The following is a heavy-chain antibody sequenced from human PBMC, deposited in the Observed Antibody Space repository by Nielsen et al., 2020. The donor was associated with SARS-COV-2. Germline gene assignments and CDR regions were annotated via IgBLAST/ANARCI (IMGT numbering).Heavy chain of an antibody. CDR2: ISSNGGSI. Sequence: WIRQPPGKGLEYVSAISSNGGSIYYADSVKGRFTISRDNAKNSLYLQMNSLRAEDTAVYYCARDGRGYYYGSGSYRGMDVWGQGTTVTVSS. CDR3: ARDGRGYYYGSGSYRGMDV. D-gene: IGHD3-10*01. V-gene: IGHV3-64*04. J-gene: IGHJ6*02.